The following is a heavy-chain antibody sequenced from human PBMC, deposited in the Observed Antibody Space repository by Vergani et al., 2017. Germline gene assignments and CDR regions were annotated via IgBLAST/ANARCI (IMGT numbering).Heavy chain of an antibody. CDR1: GGSLDIHSQT. Sequence: QAQLQESGPRLVKPSQTLSLTCSFSGGSLDIHSQTWGWIRQPAGEGLEWIGLIDVKGNSNFSPSLESRVTMSADASRGRFSLNLRSVTTSDTAVYYCARVVGVPAATLYDYVWGSYRFWGAFDIWGQGTMVTVSS. J-gene: IGHJ3*02. V-gene: IGHV4-61*02. D-gene: IGHD3-16*02. CDR3: ARVVGVPAATLYDYVWGSYRFWGAFDI. CDR2: IDVKGNS.